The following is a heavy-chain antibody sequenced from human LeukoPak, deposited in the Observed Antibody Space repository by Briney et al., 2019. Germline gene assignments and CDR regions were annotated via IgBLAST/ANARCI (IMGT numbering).Heavy chain of an antibody. CDR2: ISWNSGSI. D-gene: IGHD5/OR15-5a*01. V-gene: IGHV3-9*03. Sequence: GRSLRLSCAASGLTFDDYAMHWVRQAPGKGLEWVSGISWNSGSIGYADSVKGRFTISRDNAKNSLYLQMNSLRAEDMGLYYCAKDAASTGVNWFDPWGQGTLVTVSS. CDR3: AKDAASTGVNWFDP. J-gene: IGHJ5*02. CDR1: GLTFDDYA.